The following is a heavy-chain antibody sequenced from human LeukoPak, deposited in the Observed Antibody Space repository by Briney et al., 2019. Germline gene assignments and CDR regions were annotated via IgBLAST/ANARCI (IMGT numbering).Heavy chain of an antibody. CDR2: ISSSGSTI. Sequence: GGSLRLSCAASGFTFSDYYMSWIRQAPGKGLEWVSYISSSGSTIYYADSVKGRFTISRDNAKNSLYLQMNSLRAEDTAVYCCLVTTRSRGFDYWGQGTLVTVSS. CDR3: LVTTRSRGFDY. CDR1: GFTFSDYY. J-gene: IGHJ4*02. V-gene: IGHV3-11*04. D-gene: IGHD1/OR15-1a*01.